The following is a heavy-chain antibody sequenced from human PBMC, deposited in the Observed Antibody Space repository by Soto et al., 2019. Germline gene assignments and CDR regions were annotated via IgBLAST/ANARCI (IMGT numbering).Heavy chain of an antibody. CDR3: ARGVGSGSYYNQYNWFDP. CDR1: GYTFSSYH. CDR2: ISAYNGNT. V-gene: IGHV1-18*01. Sequence: GASVKVSCKASGYTFSSYHISWVRQAPGQGLEWMGWISAYNGNTNYAQKVQGRVTMTTDTSTSTAYMELRSLRSDDTAVYYCARGVGSGSYYNQYNWFDPWGQGTLVTVSS. D-gene: IGHD3-10*01. J-gene: IGHJ5*02.